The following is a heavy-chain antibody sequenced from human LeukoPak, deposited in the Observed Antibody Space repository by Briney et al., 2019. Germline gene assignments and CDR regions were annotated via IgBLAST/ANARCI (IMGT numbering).Heavy chain of an antibody. V-gene: IGHV5-51*01. CDR2: IHPGHSDT. Sequence: GESLKISCKGYGYSFTSYWIGWVRQMPGKGLEWMGIIHPGHSDTRYSPSFQGQVTVSVDTSLNTAYLQWGSLKASDTAMYYCARRKISKERDCWGQGTLVTVSS. D-gene: IGHD1-1*01. CDR1: GYSFTSYW. CDR3: ARRKISKERDC. J-gene: IGHJ4*02.